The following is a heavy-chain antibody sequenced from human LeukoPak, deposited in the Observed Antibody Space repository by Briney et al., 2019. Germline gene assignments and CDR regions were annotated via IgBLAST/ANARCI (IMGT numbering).Heavy chain of an antibody. CDR2: IYYSGSA. D-gene: IGHD3-22*01. Sequence: SETLSLTCTVSGGSISSSSYYWGWIRQPPGKGLEWIGSIYYSGSAYYNPSLKSRVTISVDTSKNQFSLKLSSVTAADTAVYYCARVGEFVYDSSGYPLDYWGQGTLVTVSS. CDR1: GGSISSSSYY. CDR3: ARVGEFVYDSSGYPLDY. V-gene: IGHV4-39*07. J-gene: IGHJ4*02.